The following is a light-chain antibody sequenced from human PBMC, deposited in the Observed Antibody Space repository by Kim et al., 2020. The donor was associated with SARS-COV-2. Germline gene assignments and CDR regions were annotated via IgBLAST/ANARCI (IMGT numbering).Light chain of an antibody. CDR2: GAS. CDR1: QSVSSSY. V-gene: IGKV3-15*01. Sequence: EIVLTQSPGTLSLSPGERATLSCRTSQSVSSSYLAWYHQKPGQAPRLLIYGASTRATGIPARFSGSGSGAEFTLTISSLQSEDFALYYCQHYNNWPYTFGQGTKLEI. CDR3: QHYNNWPYT. J-gene: IGKJ2*01.